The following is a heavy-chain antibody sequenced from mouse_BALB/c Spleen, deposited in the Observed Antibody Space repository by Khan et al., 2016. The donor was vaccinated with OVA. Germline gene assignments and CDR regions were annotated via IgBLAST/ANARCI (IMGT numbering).Heavy chain of an antibody. CDR2: IWGDGNT. D-gene: IGHD2-4*01. J-gene: IGHJ4*01. V-gene: IGHV2-3*01. CDR3: AKPGDDYPYGMDY. Sequence: QVQLKQSGPGLVAPSQSLSITCTVSGFSLTNYGVNWVRQPPGKGLEWLGVIWGDGNTNYHSALKPRLSISKDNSKSQVFLKLNSLQTDDTATYYCAKPGDDYPYGMDYWGQGTTVTVSS. CDR1: GFSLTNYG.